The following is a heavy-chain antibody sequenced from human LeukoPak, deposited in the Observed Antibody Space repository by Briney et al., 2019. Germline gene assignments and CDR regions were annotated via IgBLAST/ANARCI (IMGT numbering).Heavy chain of an antibody. CDR1: GFTFRSFW. CDR3: ARGLYGESYYGVFYFYYYMDV. D-gene: IGHD1-26*01. J-gene: IGHJ6*03. CDR2: IKQDGSEK. V-gene: IGHV3-7*01. Sequence: GGSLRLSCAASGFTFRSFWMSWVRQAPGKGLEWVANIKQDGSEKYYVDSVKGRFTISRDNAKNSLYLQMNSLRAEDTAVYYCARGLYGESYYGVFYFYYYMDVWGKGTTVSVSS.